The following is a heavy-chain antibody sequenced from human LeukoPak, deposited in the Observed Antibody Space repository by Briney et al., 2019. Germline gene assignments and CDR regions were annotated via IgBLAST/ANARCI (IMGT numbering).Heavy chain of an antibody. Sequence: ASVKVSCKASGYTFTSYGISWVRQAPGQGLEWMGWISAYNGNINYAQKLQGRVTMTTDTSTSTAYMELRSLRSDDTAVYYCHHLETGTTGLDAFDIWGQGTMVTVSS. CDR3: HHLETGTTGLDAFDI. CDR1: GYTFTSYG. J-gene: IGHJ3*02. CDR2: ISAYNGNI. V-gene: IGHV1-18*01. D-gene: IGHD1-1*01.